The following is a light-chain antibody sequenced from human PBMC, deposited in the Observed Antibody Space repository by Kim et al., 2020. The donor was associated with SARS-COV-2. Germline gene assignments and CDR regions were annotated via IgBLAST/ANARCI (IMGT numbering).Light chain of an antibody. CDR3: AAWDDSLRLV. J-gene: IGLJ1*01. Sequence: ELTQPPSASGTPGQRVTISCSGSSSNIGSNYVYWYQQLPGTAPKLLIYRSNQRPSGVPDRFSGSKSGTSASLAISGLRSEDEADYYCAAWDDSLRLVF. CDR1: SSNIGSNY. CDR2: RSN. V-gene: IGLV1-47*01.